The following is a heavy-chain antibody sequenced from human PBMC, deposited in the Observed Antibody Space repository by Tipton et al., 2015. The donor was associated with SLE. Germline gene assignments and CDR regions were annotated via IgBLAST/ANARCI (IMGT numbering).Heavy chain of an antibody. D-gene: IGHD1-14*01. CDR3: ARGKTRVEY. J-gene: IGHJ4*02. CDR2: IHYSGTT. V-gene: IGHV4-59*08. CDR1: GVSLSSHY. Sequence: TLFLTCTVSGVSLSSHYWSWIRQSPGKGLEWIGYIHYSGTTIYNPPLKSRVTISVDTSEKQVSLRLNSVTAADTAVYYCARGKTRVEYWGQGTLVTVSS.